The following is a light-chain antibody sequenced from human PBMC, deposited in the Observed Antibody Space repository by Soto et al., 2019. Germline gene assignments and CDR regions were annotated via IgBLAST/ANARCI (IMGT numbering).Light chain of an antibody. CDR1: QSISSN. J-gene: IGKJ4*01. Sequence: ERVMTQSPATLSVAPGGRATLSCRASQSISSNLAWYQQTPGQAPRILIYGASTRATGIPARFGGSGSGTEFTLTITRLQSEDFAVYECQQYNFWPLTFGGGTPVEIK. CDR3: QQYNFWPLT. V-gene: IGKV3-15*01. CDR2: GAS.